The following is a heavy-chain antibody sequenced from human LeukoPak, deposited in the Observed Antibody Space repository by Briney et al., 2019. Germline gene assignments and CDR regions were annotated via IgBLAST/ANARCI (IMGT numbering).Heavy chain of an antibody. Sequence: PSGTLSLTCTVSRGSISNYYWSWIRQPAGKGLEWIGRICDSGSSDYIPSLKSRVTMSLDTSMTQFSLKLRSVTAADTAVYYCARDKEYCGGDCSYWYFDLWGRGTAVTVSS. CDR2: ICDSGSS. J-gene: IGHJ2*01. CDR3: ARDKEYCGGDCSYWYFDL. V-gene: IGHV4-4*07. CDR1: RGSISNYY. D-gene: IGHD2-21*02.